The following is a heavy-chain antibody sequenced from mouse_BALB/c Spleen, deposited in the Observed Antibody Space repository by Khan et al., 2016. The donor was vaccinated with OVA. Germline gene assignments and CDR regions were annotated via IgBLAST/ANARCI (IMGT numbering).Heavy chain of an antibody. CDR3: ARPPITTVVATSYWFFDD. V-gene: IGHV5-9-3*01. CDR1: GFTFSSYA. J-gene: IGHJ1*01. CDR2: ISSGGTYT. D-gene: IGHD1-1*01. Sequence: EVELVESGGGLVKPGGSLKLSCAASGFTFSSYAMSWVRQTPEKRLEWVATISSGGTYTYYPDSVKGRFTISRDNAKNTLYLQMSSLRSDDTAMYYCARPPITTVVATSYWFFDDWGAGTTVTVST.